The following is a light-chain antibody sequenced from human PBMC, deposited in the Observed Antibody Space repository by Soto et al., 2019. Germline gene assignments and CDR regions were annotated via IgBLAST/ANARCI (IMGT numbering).Light chain of an antibody. CDR1: SSDVGGYNY. J-gene: IGLJ2*01. V-gene: IGLV2-14*01. CDR3: SSYTSSSTVL. CDR2: EVT. Sequence: QSALTQPASVSGSLGQSITISCTGTSSDVGGYNYASWYQQHPGKDPKVVIFEVTKRPSGVSSRFSGSKSGNTASLTVSGLQAEDEGDYYCSSYTSSSTVLFGGGTQLTVL.